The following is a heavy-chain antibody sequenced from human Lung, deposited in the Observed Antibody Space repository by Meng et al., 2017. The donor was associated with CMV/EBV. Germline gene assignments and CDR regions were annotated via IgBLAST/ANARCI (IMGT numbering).Heavy chain of an antibody. J-gene: IGHJ4*02. CDR1: GFNFNIFE. CDR3: ARTPRGYSHGYSALYFDS. D-gene: IGHD5-18*01. V-gene: IGHV3-48*03. CDR2: INDASNNK. Sequence: GGSLRLXXAASGFNFNIFEMNWVRQTPGKGLEWISYINDASNNKYYADSVKGRFTISRDNAQKSLFLQMNTLRVEDTAIYYCARTPRGYSHGYSALYFDSWGQGTLVTVSS.